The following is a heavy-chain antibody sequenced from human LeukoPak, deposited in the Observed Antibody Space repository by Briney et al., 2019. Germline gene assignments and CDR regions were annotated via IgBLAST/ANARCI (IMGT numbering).Heavy chain of an antibody. CDR1: GFTFSSYA. Sequence: GGSLRLSCAASGFTFSSYAMSWVRQAPGKGLELVSAISGSGGSTYYADSVKGRFTISRDNSKNTLYLQMNSLRAEDTAVYYCARGTAITMIVVVLYAFDIWGQGTMVTVSS. V-gene: IGHV3-23*01. J-gene: IGHJ3*02. D-gene: IGHD3-22*01. CDR3: ARGTAITMIVVVLYAFDI. CDR2: ISGSGGST.